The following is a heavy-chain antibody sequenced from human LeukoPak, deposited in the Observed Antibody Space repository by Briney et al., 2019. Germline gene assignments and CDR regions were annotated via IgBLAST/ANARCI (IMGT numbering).Heavy chain of an antibody. CDR3: ARGYYYDSSGYYYLRSTHYFDY. CDR1: GGSFSGYY. J-gene: IGHJ4*02. D-gene: IGHD3-22*01. Sequence: PSETLSLTCAVCGGSFSGYYWSWIRQPPGKGLEWIGEINHSGSTNYNPSLKSRVTISVDTSKNQFSLKLSSVTAADTAVYYCARGYYYDSSGYYYLRSTHYFDYWGQGTWSPSPQ. V-gene: IGHV4-34*01. CDR2: INHSGST.